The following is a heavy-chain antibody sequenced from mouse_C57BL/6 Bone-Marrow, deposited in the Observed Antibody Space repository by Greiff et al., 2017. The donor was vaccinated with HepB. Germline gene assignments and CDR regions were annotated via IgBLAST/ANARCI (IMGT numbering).Heavy chain of an antibody. CDR1: GYTFTSYW. D-gene: IGHD1-1*01. CDR3: ARRHYGSSYGY. J-gene: IGHJ2*01. Sequence: QVQLQQPGAELVKPGASVKMSCKASGYTFTSYWITWVKQRPGQGLEWIGDIYPDSGSTNYNEKFKSKATLTVDTSSSTAYMQLSSLTSEDSAVYYCARRHYGSSYGYWGQGTTLTVSS. CDR2: IYPDSGST. V-gene: IGHV1-55*01.